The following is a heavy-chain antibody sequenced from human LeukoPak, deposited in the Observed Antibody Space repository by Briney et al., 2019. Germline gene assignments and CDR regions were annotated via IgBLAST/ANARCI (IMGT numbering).Heavy chain of an antibody. V-gene: IGHV3-23*01. CDR1: GFTFSSYA. Sequence: GGSPRLSCAASGFTFSSYAMSWVRQAPGKGLEWVSAISGSGGSTYYADSVKGRFTISRDNSKNTLYLQMNSLRAEDTAVYYCAKGGQYDFWSGYYHQVYFDYWGQGTLVTVSS. D-gene: IGHD3-3*01. CDR3: AKGGQYDFWSGYYHQVYFDY. J-gene: IGHJ4*02. CDR2: ISGSGGST.